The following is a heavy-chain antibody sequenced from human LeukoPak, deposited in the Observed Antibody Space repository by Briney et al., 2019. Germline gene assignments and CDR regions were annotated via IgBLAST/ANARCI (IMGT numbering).Heavy chain of an antibody. CDR2: ISDSSAM. CDR1: GFSFSRYS. D-gene: IGHD3-16*02. Sequence: GGSLRLSCAASGFSFSRYSMKWVRQAPGKGLEWVSYISDSSAMYYADSVRGRFTISRDNAKNSLFLQMSSLRVEDTGVYYCAKDKGGVIVITSDYWGQGTLVTVSS. J-gene: IGHJ4*02. V-gene: IGHV3-48*01. CDR3: AKDKGGVIVITSDY.